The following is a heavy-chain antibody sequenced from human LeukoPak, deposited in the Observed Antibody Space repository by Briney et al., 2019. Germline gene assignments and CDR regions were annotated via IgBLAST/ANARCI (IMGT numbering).Heavy chain of an antibody. J-gene: IGHJ4*02. CDR3: ARAEYYDSSGHPDY. Sequence: GGSLRLSCAASGFTFSSYAMHWVRQAPGKGLEWVAVISYDGSNKYYADSVKGRFTISRDNSKNTLYLQMNSLRAEDTAVYHCARAEYYDSSGHPDYWGQGALVTVSS. V-gene: IGHV3-30-3*01. CDR2: ISYDGSNK. D-gene: IGHD3-22*01. CDR1: GFTFSSYA.